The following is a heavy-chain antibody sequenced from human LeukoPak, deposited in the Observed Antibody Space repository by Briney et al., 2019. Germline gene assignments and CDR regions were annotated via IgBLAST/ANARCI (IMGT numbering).Heavy chain of an antibody. CDR3: AVGYCSGGSCYSGYYYGMDV. Sequence: ASVKVSCKASGYTFSNYYMHWVRQAPGQGLEWMGWINPNSGGTNYAQKFQGRVTMTRDTSISTAYMELSRLRSDDTAVYYCAVGYCSGGSCYSGYYYGMDVWGQGTTVTVSS. CDR1: GYTFSNYY. J-gene: IGHJ6*02. CDR2: INPNSGGT. V-gene: IGHV1-2*02. D-gene: IGHD2-15*01.